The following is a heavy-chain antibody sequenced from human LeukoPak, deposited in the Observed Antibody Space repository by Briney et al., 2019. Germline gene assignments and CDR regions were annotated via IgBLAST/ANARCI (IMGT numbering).Heavy chain of an antibody. D-gene: IGHD3-10*01. J-gene: IGHJ5*02. V-gene: IGHV3-48*04. Sequence: GGSLRLSCAASGFTFSSYSMNWVRQAPGKGLEWVSYISSSSSTVYYADSVKGRFTVSRDNAKNSLYLQMNSLRAEDTAVYYCASTMVRGVKGWFDPWGQGTLVTVSS. CDR2: ISSSSSTV. CDR3: ASTMVRGVKGWFDP. CDR1: GFTFSSYS.